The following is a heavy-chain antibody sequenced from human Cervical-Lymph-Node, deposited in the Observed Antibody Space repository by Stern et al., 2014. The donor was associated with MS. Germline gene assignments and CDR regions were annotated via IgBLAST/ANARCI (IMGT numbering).Heavy chain of an antibody. CDR2: ISTNNGDT. CDR3: ARDDYGTYYGLDV. Sequence: VQLVESGAEVKKPGASVKVSCTASGYIFTTYGMSWVRQAPGQGLEWMGWISTNNGDTSFAQKLQGRVAMTTDPSTSTAYMELRNLRSDDTAVYYCARDDYGTYYGLDVWGLGTPVTVSS. CDR1: GYIFTTYG. V-gene: IGHV1-18*01. D-gene: IGHD4/OR15-4a*01. J-gene: IGHJ6*02.